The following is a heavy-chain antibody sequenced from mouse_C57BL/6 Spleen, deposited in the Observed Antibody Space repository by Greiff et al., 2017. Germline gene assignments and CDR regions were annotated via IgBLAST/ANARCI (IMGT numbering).Heavy chain of an antibody. Sequence: QVTLHHPGSALVMPGASVKLSCKASGYTFTSYWMHWVKQRPGQGLEWIGEIDPSDSYTNYNQKFKGKSTLTVDKSSSTAYMQLSSLTSEDSAVYYCARGGITYFDYWGQGTTLTVSS. D-gene: IGHD2-4*01. CDR2: IDPSDSYT. CDR1: GYTFTSYW. CDR3: ARGGITYFDY. J-gene: IGHJ2*01. V-gene: IGHV1-69*01.